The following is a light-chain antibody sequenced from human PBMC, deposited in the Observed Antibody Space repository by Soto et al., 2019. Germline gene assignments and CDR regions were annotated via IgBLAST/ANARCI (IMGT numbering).Light chain of an antibody. Sequence: QSALTQPASVSGSPGQSITISCIGTSSDVGAYKYMSWYQQYPGKAPKLMIYEVSNRPSGVSNRFSGAKSSNTASLTISGLQAEDEADYYCSSFTTTTTQYVFGTGTKLTVL. V-gene: IGLV2-14*01. CDR1: SSDVGAYKY. CDR2: EVS. CDR3: SSFTTTTTQYV. J-gene: IGLJ1*01.